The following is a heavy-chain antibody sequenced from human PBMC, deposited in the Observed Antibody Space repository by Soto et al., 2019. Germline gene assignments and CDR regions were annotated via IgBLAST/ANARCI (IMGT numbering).Heavy chain of an antibody. CDR2: VHYSGSA. D-gene: IGHD2-15*01. CDR3: ARGVGGRGLTWFEP. V-gene: IGHV4-59*12. CDR1: GGCIIGYY. Sequence: NPSETRSLTCTFSGGCIIGYYWTWIRQCPGRGLEWVGYVHYSGSANYNPSLNTRLTMSVDRSKNQFSLRLVSVTAADTAVYYCARGVGGRGLTWFEPLGNGAMVNVSP. J-gene: IGHJ5*02.